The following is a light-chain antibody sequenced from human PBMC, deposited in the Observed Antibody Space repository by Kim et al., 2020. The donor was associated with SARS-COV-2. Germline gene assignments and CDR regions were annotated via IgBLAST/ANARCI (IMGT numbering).Light chain of an antibody. J-gene: IGKJ4*01. Sequence: VSPGESAPLSCVASQTVSHNLAWYQPKPGQTPRLLIYDASTRATGIPTRFSGSGSGTEFTLTISSLQSEDFAVYYCQQYNRWPLTFGGGTKVDIK. V-gene: IGKV3-15*01. CDR1: QTVSHN. CDR3: QQYNRWPLT. CDR2: DAS.